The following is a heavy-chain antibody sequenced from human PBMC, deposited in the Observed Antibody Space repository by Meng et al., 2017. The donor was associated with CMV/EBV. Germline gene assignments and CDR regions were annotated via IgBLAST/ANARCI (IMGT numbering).Heavy chain of an antibody. V-gene: IGHV1-2*02. CDR2: INPNSGGT. CDR3: ARDKGRIAAAGTGMEGHYYGMDV. CDR1: GYTFTGYY. J-gene: IGHJ6*02. D-gene: IGHD6-13*01. Sequence: ASVKVSCKASGYTFTGYYMHWVRQAPGQGLEWMGWINPNSGGTNYAQKFQGRVTMTRDTSISTAYMELSRPRSDDTAVYYCARDKGRIAAAGTGMEGHYYGMDVWGQGTTVTVSS.